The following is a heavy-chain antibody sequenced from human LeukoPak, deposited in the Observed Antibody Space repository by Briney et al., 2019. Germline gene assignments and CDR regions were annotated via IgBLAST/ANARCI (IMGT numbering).Heavy chain of an antibody. J-gene: IGHJ4*02. CDR3: AKDSLLWFGELDD. V-gene: IGHV3-23*01. CDR1: GFTFSSYA. Sequence: PGGSLRLSCAASGFTFSSYAMSWVCQAPGKGLEWVSAISGGGGSTYYADSVKGRFTISRDNSKNTLYLQMNSLRAGDTAVYYCAKDSLLWFGELDDWGQGTLVTVSS. CDR2: ISGGGGST. D-gene: IGHD3-10*01.